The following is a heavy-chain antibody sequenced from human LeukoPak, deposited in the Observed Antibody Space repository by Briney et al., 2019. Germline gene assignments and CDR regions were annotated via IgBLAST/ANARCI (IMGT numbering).Heavy chain of an antibody. Sequence: SETLSLTCTVSGGSISSYYWSWIRQPPGKGLEWIGYIYYSGSTNYNPSLKSRVTISVDTSKNQFSLKLTSVTAADAAVYFCATEYYYGSGESSSIDFWGQGTLVTVSS. V-gene: IGHV4-59*12. D-gene: IGHD3-10*01. J-gene: IGHJ4*02. CDR1: GGSISSYY. CDR2: IYYSGST. CDR3: ATEYYYGSGESSSIDF.